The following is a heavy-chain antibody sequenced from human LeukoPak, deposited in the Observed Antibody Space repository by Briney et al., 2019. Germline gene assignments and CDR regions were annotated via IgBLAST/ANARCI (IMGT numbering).Heavy chain of an antibody. V-gene: IGHV3-23*01. Sequence: GGSLRLSCATSGFTFSNYAMSWVRQAPGKGLEWVSAISGSGGSTYYAASVKGRFTISRDNSKNTLYLQMKSLRAEDTAVYYCAKNLVAGTSPSWFDPWGQGTLVTVSS. J-gene: IGHJ5*02. CDR3: AKNLVAGTSPSWFDP. CDR1: GFTFSNYA. D-gene: IGHD6-19*01. CDR2: ISGSGGST.